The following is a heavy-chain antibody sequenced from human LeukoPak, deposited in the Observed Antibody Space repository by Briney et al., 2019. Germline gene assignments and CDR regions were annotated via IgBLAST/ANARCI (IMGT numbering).Heavy chain of an antibody. CDR1: GGTFSSYA. Sequence: GASVKVSCKASGGTFSSYAISWVRQAPGQGLEWMGGIIPIFGTANYAQKFQGRVTITTDESTSTAYMELSSLRSEDTAVYYCATYSSSWYLWFDPWGQGTLVTVSS. CDR3: ATYSSSWYLWFDP. J-gene: IGHJ5*02. V-gene: IGHV1-69*05. D-gene: IGHD6-13*01. CDR2: IIPIFGTA.